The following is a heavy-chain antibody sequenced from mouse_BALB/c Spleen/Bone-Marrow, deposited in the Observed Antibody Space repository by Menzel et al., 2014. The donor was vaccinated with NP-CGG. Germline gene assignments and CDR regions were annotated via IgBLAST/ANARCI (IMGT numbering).Heavy chain of an antibody. V-gene: IGHV1-80*01. CDR1: GYTFSNFW. CDR3: ARVYYGNLDY. D-gene: IGHD2-1*01. CDR2: IHPGDGDT. Sequence: QVHVKQSGAELVRPGSSVKISCKASGYTFSNFWTNWVKQRPGQGLEWIGQIHPGDGDTNNNGKFKGKATLTTDKSSSTAYMHLSSLSSEDSAVYFCARVYYGNLDYWGQGTTLTVSS. J-gene: IGHJ2*01.